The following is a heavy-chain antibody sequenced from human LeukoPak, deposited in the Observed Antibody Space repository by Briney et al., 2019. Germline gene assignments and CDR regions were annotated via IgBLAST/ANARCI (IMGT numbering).Heavy chain of an antibody. D-gene: IGHD3-10*01. CDR3: ARGPIRGGASYFQH. CDR1: GGTFSSYA. J-gene: IGHJ1*01. CDR2: IIPILGIA. V-gene: IGHV1-69*04. Sequence: SVKVSCKASGGTFSSYAISWVRQAPGQGREWMGRIIPILGIANYAQKFQGRVTITADKSTSTAYMELSSLRSEATAVYYCARGPIRGGASYFQHWGQGTLVTVSS.